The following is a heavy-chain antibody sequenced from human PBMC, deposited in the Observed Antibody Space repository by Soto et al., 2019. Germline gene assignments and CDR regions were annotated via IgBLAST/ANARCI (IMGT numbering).Heavy chain of an antibody. D-gene: IGHD1-26*01. Sequence: EVQLLESGGGLVQPGGSLRLSCAASGFTFSSYAMSWVRQAPGKGLEWVSAISGSGGSTYYADSVKGRFTISRDNSKNTLYLQMNSLRAEDTAVYYCAKVRTRPHSGSYYPLHYGMDVWGQGTTVTVSS. CDR3: AKVRTRPHSGSYYPLHYGMDV. CDR2: ISGSGGST. V-gene: IGHV3-23*01. J-gene: IGHJ6*02. CDR1: GFTFSSYA.